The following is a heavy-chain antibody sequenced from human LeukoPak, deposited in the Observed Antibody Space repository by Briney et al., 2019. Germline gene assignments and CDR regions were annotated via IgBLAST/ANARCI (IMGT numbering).Heavy chain of an antibody. Sequence: GGSLRLSCAASGFTFNDYTMTWVRQAPGQGLEWVSSITGDCNYIFYADSVKGRFTISRDDAQNSLFLELNSLRGEDTAVYYCARERNFYYFDYWGQGALVTVSS. CDR2: ITGDCNYI. CDR3: ARERNFYYFDY. J-gene: IGHJ4*02. CDR1: GFTFNDYT. V-gene: IGHV3-21*01. D-gene: IGHD3-3*01.